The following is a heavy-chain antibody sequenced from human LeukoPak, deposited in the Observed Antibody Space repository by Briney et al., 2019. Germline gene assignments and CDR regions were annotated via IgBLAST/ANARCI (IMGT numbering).Heavy chain of an antibody. Sequence: GGSLRLSCAASGFTITAYARSWVRQSPGKGLEWVSGIGITSEYIHYADSVKGRFTISRDNSKNTVYLEMSSLRAEDAAVYYCAKDPNGDYVGAFDTWGQGTMVTVSS. CDR2: IGITSEYI. D-gene: IGHD4-17*01. J-gene: IGHJ3*02. CDR3: AKDPNGDYVGAFDT. V-gene: IGHV3-23*01. CDR1: GFTITAYA.